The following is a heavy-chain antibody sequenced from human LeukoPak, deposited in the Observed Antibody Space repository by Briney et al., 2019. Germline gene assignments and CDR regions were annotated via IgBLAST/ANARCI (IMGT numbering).Heavy chain of an antibody. CDR3: ARDRRKYSSGSRFDY. V-gene: IGHV1-2*02. CDR2: INPNSGGT. CDR1: GYTFTGYY. Sequence: GASVKVSCKASGYTFTGYYMHWVRQAPGQGLEWMGWINPNSGGTNYAQKCQGRVTMTRDTSISTAYMELSRLRSDDTAVYYCARDRRKYSSGSRFDYWGQGTLVTVSS. D-gene: IGHD6-19*01. J-gene: IGHJ4*02.